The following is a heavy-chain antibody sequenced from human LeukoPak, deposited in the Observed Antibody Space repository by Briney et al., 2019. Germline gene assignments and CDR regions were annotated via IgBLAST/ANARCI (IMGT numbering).Heavy chain of an antibody. CDR3: ASFSLRRPADY. D-gene: IGHD4-17*01. CDR2: INHSGST. CDR1: DGSFSGYY. V-gene: IGHV4-34*01. Sequence: PSETLSLTCAVYDGSFSGYYWSWIRQPPGKGLEWIGEINHSGSTNYNPSLKSRVTISLDTSKSQFSLKVRYVTAADTAVYYCASFSLRRPADYWGQGTLVTVSS. J-gene: IGHJ4*02.